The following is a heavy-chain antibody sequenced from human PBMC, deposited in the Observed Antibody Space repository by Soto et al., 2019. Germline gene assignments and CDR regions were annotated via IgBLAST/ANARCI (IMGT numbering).Heavy chain of an antibody. CDR2: IYYSGST. CDR1: GGSISSSSCY. CDR3: ARHNNGRGYSYGYTFDY. V-gene: IGHV4-39*01. Sequence: PSETLSLTCTVSGGSISSSSCYWGWIRQPPGKGLEWIGSIYYSGSTYYNPSLKSRVTISVDTSKNQFSLKLSSVTAADTAVYYCARHNNGRGYSYGYTFDYWGQGTLVTVSS. D-gene: IGHD5-18*01. J-gene: IGHJ4*02.